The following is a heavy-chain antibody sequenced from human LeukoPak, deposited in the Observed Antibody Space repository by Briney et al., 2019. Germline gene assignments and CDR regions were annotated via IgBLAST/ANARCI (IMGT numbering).Heavy chain of an antibody. CDR1: GFTFSGSA. CDR3: TRDTFCSSTSCYGYYYYYMDV. V-gene: IGHV3-73*01. Sequence: GGSLRLSCAASGFTFSGSAMHWVRQPSGKGLEWVGRIRSKANSYATAYAASVKGRFTISRDDSKNPAYLQMNSLKTEDTAVYYCTRDTFCSSTSCYGYYYYYMDVWGKGTTVTVSS. D-gene: IGHD2-2*01. CDR2: IRSKANSYAT. J-gene: IGHJ6*03.